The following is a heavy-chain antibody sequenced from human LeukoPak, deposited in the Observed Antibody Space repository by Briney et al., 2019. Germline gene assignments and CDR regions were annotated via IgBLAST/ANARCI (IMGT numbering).Heavy chain of an antibody. CDR2: IYYSGST. Sequence: PSETLSLTCTVSGASISTYYWSWIRQPPGKGLEWIGYIYYSGSTNSDPSLKSRVTISIDTSKNQFSLKLSSVTAADTAVYYCARHPYDSSENYFDYWGQGTLVTVSS. CDR1: GASISTYY. D-gene: IGHD3-22*01. V-gene: IGHV4-59*08. CDR3: ARHPYDSSENYFDY. J-gene: IGHJ4*02.